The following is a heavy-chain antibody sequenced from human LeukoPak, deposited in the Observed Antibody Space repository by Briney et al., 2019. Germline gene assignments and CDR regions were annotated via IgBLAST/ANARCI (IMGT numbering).Heavy chain of an antibody. CDR3: ARLFSGSYEEYYFDY. J-gene: IGHJ4*02. CDR1: GYSFTSYW. V-gene: IGHV5-51*01. Sequence: GESLKISCKGSGYSFTSYWIGWVRQMPGKGLEWMGIIYPGDSDTRYSPSFQGQVTISADKSISTAYLQWSSLKASDTAMYYCARLFSGSYEEYYFDYWGQGTLVTVSS. D-gene: IGHD1-26*01. CDR2: IYPGDSDT.